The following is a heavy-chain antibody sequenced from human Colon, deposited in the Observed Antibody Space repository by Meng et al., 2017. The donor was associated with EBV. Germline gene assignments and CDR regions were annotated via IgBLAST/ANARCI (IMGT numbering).Heavy chain of an antibody. V-gene: IGHV4-39*01. D-gene: IGHD6-19*01. CDR2: IGHSGFT. J-gene: IGHJ5*02. CDR1: GGSSSTSGYD. CDR3: VRSSGWVKTGFDP. Sequence: QGARPGPVKPSEALFLTCRVSGGSSSTSGYDWGWIRQPPGKGLEWIGSIGHSGFTYYTPSLKSRVTVSIDTSRNQFSLWLTSVTAADTAVYYCVRSSGWVKTGFDPWGQGTLVTVSS.